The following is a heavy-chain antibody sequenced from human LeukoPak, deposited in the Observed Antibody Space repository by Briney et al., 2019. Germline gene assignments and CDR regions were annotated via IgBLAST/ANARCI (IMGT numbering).Heavy chain of an antibody. J-gene: IGHJ6*03. CDR1: GGSFSSYY. D-gene: IGHD6-6*01. CDR3: ARDWGVGGRPGYMDV. Sequence: SETLSLTCTVSGGSFSSYYWTWIRQPPGKGLEWIGYIDHSGSTDYNPSLKSRVSISSDTSKNQFSLELSSVTAADTAVYFCARDWGVGGRPGYMDVWGKGTTVTVSS. V-gene: IGHV4-59*01. CDR2: IDHSGST.